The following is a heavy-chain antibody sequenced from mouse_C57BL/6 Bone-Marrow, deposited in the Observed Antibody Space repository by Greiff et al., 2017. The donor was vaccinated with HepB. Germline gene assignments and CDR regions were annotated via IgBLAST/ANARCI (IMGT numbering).Heavy chain of an antibody. Sequence: EVQLVESGGGLVQPKGSLKLSCAASGFSFTTYAMHWVRQAPGKGLEWVARIRSNSNNYATYDADSVKDRFTISRDDAESMIYLQMNNVKTEDTAMYYCTAVVGDRDFEVWGTGTTVTVA. CDR2: IRSNSNNYAT. CDR3: TAVVGDRDFEV. D-gene: IGHD1-1*01. CDR1: GFSFTTYA. V-gene: IGHV10-1*01. J-gene: IGHJ1*03.